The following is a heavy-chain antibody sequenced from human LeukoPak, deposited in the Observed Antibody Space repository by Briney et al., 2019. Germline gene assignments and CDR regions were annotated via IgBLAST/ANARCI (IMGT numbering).Heavy chain of an antibody. J-gene: IGHJ4*02. V-gene: IGHV3-21*01. CDR1: GLTSSIFE. Sequence: PGGSLRLSCIVSGLTSSIFEMNWVRQAPGKGLEWVSSIGSVTTYIYYADSVKGRFTISRDNAKNSLSLQMNSLRAEDTAVYYCARAIAVAGPYYFDYWGQGTLVTVSS. D-gene: IGHD6-19*01. CDR2: IGSVTTYI. CDR3: ARAIAVAGPYYFDY.